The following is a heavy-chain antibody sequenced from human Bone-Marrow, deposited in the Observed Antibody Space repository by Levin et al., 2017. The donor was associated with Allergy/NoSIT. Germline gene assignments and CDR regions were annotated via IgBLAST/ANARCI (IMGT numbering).Heavy chain of an antibody. CDR3: ARTTACGGDCYYFDS. V-gene: IGHV1-46*01. CDR2: INPSGGGT. D-gene: IGHD2-21*02. Sequence: ASVKVSCKASGYTFTTSYIHWVRQAPGQGLEWMALINPSGGGTSYAQKFQGRVTMTRDTSTSTVSIELNSLRSDDTAVYYCARTTACGGDCYYFDSWGQGSLVTVSS. CDR1: GYTFTTSY. J-gene: IGHJ4*02.